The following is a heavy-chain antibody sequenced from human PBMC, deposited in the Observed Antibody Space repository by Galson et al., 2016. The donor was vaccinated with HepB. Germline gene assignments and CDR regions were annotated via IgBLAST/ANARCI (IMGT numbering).Heavy chain of an antibody. CDR1: GDSISSHGAY. CDR2: ITHGGST. V-gene: IGHV4-39*07. CDR3: ARDALYSGSGFSLDYHGLDV. Sequence: SETLSLTCSVSGDSISSHGAYWGWIRQPPGKGLTWIASITHGGSTYSNPSFKSRVTISIDPSETQFSLKLNSVTAADTAVYYCARDALYSGSGFSLDYHGLDVWGQGTTVTVS. J-gene: IGHJ6*02. D-gene: IGHD5-12*01.